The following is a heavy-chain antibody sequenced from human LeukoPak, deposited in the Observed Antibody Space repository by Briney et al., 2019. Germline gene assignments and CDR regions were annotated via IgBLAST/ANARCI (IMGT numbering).Heavy chain of an antibody. J-gene: IGHJ3*02. CDR3: ARSNGYSSSWYLFDAFDI. CDR1: GGSISSSSYY. V-gene: IGHV4-39*01. CDR2: IYYSGST. Sequence: PSETLSLTCTVSGGSISSSSYYWGWIRQPPGKGLEWIGSIYYSGSTYYNPSLKSRVTISVDTSKNQFSLKLSSVTAADTAVYYCARSNGYSSSWYLFDAFDIWGQGTMVTVSS. D-gene: IGHD6-13*01.